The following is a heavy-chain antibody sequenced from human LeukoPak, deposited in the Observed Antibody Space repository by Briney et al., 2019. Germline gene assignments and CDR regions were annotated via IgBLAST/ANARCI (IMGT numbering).Heavy chain of an antibody. CDR1: GFTFSNFG. D-gene: IGHD3-22*01. Sequence: GGSLRLSCAASGFTFSNFGVHWVRQAPGKGLEWVAFIQFDGSDIFYADSVKGRFTVSRDNSKNTLYLQMNSLRAEDTAVYYCARWLSYKIDSNGFLDYWGQGTLATVSS. CDR3: ARWLSYKIDSNGFLDY. J-gene: IGHJ4*02. CDR2: IQFDGSDI. V-gene: IGHV3-30*02.